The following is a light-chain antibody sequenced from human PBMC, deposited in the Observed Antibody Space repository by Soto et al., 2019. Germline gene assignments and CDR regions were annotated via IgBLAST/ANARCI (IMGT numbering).Light chain of an antibody. V-gene: IGLV7-43*01. J-gene: IGLJ2*01. CDR1: TGAVTSGYY. Sequence: QAVVTQEPSLTVSPGGTVTLTCASSTGAVTSGYYPNWFQQKPGQAPRALIYSTSNEHSWTPARFSGSLLGGKAALTLSGVQPEDEAEYYCLLYYGGAHGVFGGGTKLTVL. CDR3: LLYYGGAHGV. CDR2: STS.